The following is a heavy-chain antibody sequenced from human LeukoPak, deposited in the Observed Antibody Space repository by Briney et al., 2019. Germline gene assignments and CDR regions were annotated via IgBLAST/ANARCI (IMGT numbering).Heavy chain of an antibody. V-gene: IGHV1-3*01. CDR1: GYTFTSYA. D-gene: IGHD3-10*01. CDR2: INAGNGNT. CDR3: ARDQRGSMVRGVIGYYYGMDV. Sequence: ASVKVSCKASGYTFTSYAMHWVRQAPGQRLEWMGWINAGNGNTKYSQKFQGRVTITADKSTSTAYMELSSLRSEDTAVYYCARDQRGSMVRGVIGYYYGMDVWGKGTTITVSS. J-gene: IGHJ6*04.